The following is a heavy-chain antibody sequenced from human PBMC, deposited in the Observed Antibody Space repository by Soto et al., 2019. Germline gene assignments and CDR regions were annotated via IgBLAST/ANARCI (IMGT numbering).Heavy chain of an antibody. V-gene: IGHV1-69*02. CDR2: IIPILGIA. Sequence: QVQLVQSGAEVKKPGSSVKVSCKASGGTFSSYTISWVRQAPGQGLEWMGRIIPILGIANYAQKFQGRVTITADKSTSTAYMELSSLRSEDTAVYYCARLAPSRTTYSWFDPWGQGTLVTVSS. J-gene: IGHJ5*02. D-gene: IGHD1-7*01. CDR3: ARLAPSRTTYSWFDP. CDR1: GGTFSSYT.